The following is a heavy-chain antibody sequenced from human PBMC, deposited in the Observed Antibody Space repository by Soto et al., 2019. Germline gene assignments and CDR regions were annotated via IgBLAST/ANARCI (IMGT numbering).Heavy chain of an antibody. V-gene: IGHV3-74*01. CDR2: INSDGSSI. Sequence: GGSLRLSCVASGFTFRSYWMHWVRQAPGKGLVWVSRINSDGSSISYADSVKGRFTISRDNAKNSLYLEMNSLRAEDTAVYYCARESEDLTSNFDYWGQGTLVTVSS. CDR3: ARESEDLTSNFDY. J-gene: IGHJ4*02. CDR1: GFTFRSYW.